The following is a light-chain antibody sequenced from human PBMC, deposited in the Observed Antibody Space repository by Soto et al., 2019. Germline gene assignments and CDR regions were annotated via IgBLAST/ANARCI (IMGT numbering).Light chain of an antibody. CDR3: QQYNNWPTWT. V-gene: IGKV4-1*01. J-gene: IGKJ1*01. CDR1: QSVLYRSNNHNY. Sequence: DIVMTQSPDSLAVPLGERATINCKSSQSVLYRSNNHNYLAWYQXKPAQPXXLXIYWASTRESGVPDRFSGSGSGTDYFLTISSLQAEDSAVYFCQQYNNWPTWTFGQGTKVDIK. CDR2: WAS.